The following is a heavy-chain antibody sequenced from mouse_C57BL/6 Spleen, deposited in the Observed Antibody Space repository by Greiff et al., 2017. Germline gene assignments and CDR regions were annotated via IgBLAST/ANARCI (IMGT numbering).Heavy chain of an antibody. J-gene: IGHJ4*01. CDR2: ISSGSSTI. V-gene: IGHV5-17*01. CDR3: AREEVLVRSMDY. CDR1: GFTFSDYG. Sequence: EVQVVESGGGLVKPGGSLKLSCAASGFTFSDYGMHWVRQAPEKGLEWVAYISSGSSTIYYADTVKGRFTISRDNAKNTLFLQMTSLRSEDTAVYYCAREEVLVRSMDYWGQGTSVTVSS. D-gene: IGHD1-1*01.